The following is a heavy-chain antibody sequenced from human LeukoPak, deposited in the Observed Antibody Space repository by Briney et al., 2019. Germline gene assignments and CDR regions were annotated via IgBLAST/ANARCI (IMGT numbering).Heavy chain of an antibody. J-gene: IGHJ4*02. Sequence: ASVKVSCKASGYTFTGYYMHWVRQAPEQGLEWMGWINPNSGGTNYAQKFQGRVTMTRDTSISTAYMELRSLRSDDTAVYYCARALAQGGSFDLYYFDSWGQGSLVTVSS. D-gene: IGHD3-9*01. V-gene: IGHV1-2*02. CDR3: ARALAQGGSFDLYYFDS. CDR1: GYTFTGYY. CDR2: INPNSGGT.